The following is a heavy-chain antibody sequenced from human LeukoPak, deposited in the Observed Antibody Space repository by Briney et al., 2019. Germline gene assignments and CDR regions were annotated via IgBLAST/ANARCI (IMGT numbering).Heavy chain of an antibody. CDR3: AKEQYSSSWPNAFDI. Sequence: GRSLRLSCAASGFTFDDYAMHWVRQAPGKGLEWVSGISWNSGSIGYADSVKGRFTISRDNAKNSLYLQMNSLRAEDMALYYCAKEQYSSSWPNAFDIWGQGTMVTVSS. J-gene: IGHJ3*02. CDR1: GFTFDDYA. CDR2: ISWNSGSI. D-gene: IGHD6-13*01. V-gene: IGHV3-9*03.